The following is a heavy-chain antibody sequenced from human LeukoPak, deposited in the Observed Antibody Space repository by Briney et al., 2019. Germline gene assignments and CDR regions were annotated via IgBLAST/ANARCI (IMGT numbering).Heavy chain of an antibody. D-gene: IGHD4-23*01. CDR2: IYYSGST. CDR1: GGSISSSSYY. J-gene: IGHJ4*02. Sequence: SETLSLTCTVSGGSISSSSYYWGWIRQPPGKGLEWIGSIYYSGSTYYNPSLKSRVTISVDTSKNQFSLKLSSVTAADTAVYYCARGLGGGNSICFDYWGQGPLVTVSS. V-gene: IGHV4-39*07. CDR3: ARGLGGGNSICFDY.